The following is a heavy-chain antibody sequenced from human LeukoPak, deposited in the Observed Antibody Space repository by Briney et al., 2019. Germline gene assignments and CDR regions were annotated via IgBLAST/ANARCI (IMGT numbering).Heavy chain of an antibody. CDR1: GFTVSTNY. CDR2: FYSGGST. Sequence: GGSLRLSCVASGFTVSTNYMSWVRQAPGKGLGWVSVFYSGGSTYYADSVQGRFTVSRDKSKNTVFLQMNSLRAEDTAIYYCARDSRGYIIDYWGQGTLVTVSS. D-gene: IGHD5-18*01. J-gene: IGHJ4*02. V-gene: IGHV3-53*05. CDR3: ARDSRGYIIDY.